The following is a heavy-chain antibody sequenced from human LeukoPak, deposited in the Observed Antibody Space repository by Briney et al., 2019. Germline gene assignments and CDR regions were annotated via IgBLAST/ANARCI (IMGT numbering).Heavy chain of an antibody. CDR1: GLTVSSNC. CDR3: ARRAGDYSHPYDY. CDR2: IYSGGST. D-gene: IGHD3-22*01. V-gene: IGHV3-53*01. Sequence: GGSLRLSCAASGLTVSSNCMSWVHQAPGKGLEWVSFIYSGGSTYYTDSVKGRFTISRDNSKNTLYLQMNSLRAEDTAVYYCARRAGDYSHPYDYWGQGILVTVSS. J-gene: IGHJ4*02.